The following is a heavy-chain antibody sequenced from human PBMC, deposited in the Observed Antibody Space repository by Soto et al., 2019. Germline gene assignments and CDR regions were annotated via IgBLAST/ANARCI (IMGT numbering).Heavy chain of an antibody. CDR2: ISGSGGST. CDR1: GFPFSSYG. J-gene: IGHJ4*02. D-gene: IGHD3-3*01. V-gene: IGHV3-23*01. Sequence: GGSLRLSCAASGFPFSSYGMHWVRQAPGKGLEWVSAISGSGGSTYYADSVKGRFTISRDNSKNTLYLQMNSLRAEDTAVYYCAKDPAAIITIFGVASDYWGQGTLVTVSS. CDR3: AKDPAAIITIFGVASDY.